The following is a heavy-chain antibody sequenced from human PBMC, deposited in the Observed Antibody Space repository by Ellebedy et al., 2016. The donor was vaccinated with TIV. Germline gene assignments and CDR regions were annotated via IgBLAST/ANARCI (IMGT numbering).Heavy chain of an antibody. V-gene: IGHV3-23*01. CDR1: GIRFGDFF. CDR3: REGHYSDV. Sequence: GESLKTSXATSGIRFGDFFMSWVRQAPGRGLQWVSTISAGGDDTYLADSVKGRFTISRDNSRNILYLQMSSLRDEDSARYYCREGHYSDVWGQGTQVTVSA. J-gene: IGHJ4*02. CDR2: ISAGGDDT.